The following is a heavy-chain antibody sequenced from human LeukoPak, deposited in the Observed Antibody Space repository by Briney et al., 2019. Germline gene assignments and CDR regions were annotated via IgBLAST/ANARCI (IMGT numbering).Heavy chain of an antibody. CDR1: GYTLTELS. Sequence: ASVKVSCKVSGYTLTELSMHWVRQAPGKGLEWMGGFDPEDGETIHAQKFQGRVTMTEDTSTDTAYMELSSLRSEDTAVYYCATRYSSGILDAFDIWGQGTMVTVSS. V-gene: IGHV1-24*01. J-gene: IGHJ3*02. CDR3: ATRYSSGILDAFDI. CDR2: FDPEDGET. D-gene: IGHD3-10*01.